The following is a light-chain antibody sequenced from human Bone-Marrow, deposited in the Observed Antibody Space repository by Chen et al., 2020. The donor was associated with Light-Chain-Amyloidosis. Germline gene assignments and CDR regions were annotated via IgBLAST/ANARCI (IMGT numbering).Light chain of an antibody. CDR3: QVWDRSRDRPV. CDR2: DDS. CDR1: TIGSTS. J-gene: IGLJ3*02. V-gene: IGLV3-21*02. Sequence: SYVLTQPSPVAVAPGQTATIACGGNTIGSTSVHWYQQPPGQAPLLVVEDDSDRPSGIPERLSGSNSGNTATLSISGVEAGDEADYYCQVWDRSRDRPVFGGGTKLTVL.